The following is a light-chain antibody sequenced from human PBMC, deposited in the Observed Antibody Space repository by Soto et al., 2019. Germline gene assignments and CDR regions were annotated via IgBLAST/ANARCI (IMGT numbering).Light chain of an antibody. CDR3: QHYNNWPPWT. Sequence: IVMTQSPATLSVSQGERATLSCRASQSVSNNLAWYQQKPGQAPRLLIYGASTRATGIPARFSGSGSGTEFTLTISSLHSEDFAVYYCQHYNNWPPWTFGQGTKVDI. J-gene: IGKJ1*01. CDR2: GAS. CDR1: QSVSNN. V-gene: IGKV3-15*01.